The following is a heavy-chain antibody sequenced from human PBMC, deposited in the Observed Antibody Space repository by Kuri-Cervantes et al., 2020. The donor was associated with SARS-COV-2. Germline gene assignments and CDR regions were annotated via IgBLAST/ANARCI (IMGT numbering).Heavy chain of an antibody. J-gene: IGHJ6*02. CDR3: AREGKQLVQGPYYSYYGMDV. CDR2: IVVGSGNT. Sequence: GGSLRLSCKASGFTFTSSAMQWVRQARGQPLEWIGWIVVGSGNTNYAQKFQERVTITRDTSASTAYMELSSLRSEDTAVYYCAREGKQLVQGPYYSYYGMDVWGQGTTVTVSS. CDR1: GFTFTSSA. V-gene: IGHV1-58*02. D-gene: IGHD6-6*01.